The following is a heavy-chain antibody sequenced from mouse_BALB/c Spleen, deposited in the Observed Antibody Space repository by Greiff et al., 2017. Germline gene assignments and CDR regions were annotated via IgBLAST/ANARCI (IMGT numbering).Heavy chain of an antibody. D-gene: IGHD2-10*02. CDR2: INPDSSTI. Sequence: DVQLQESGGGLVQPGGSLKLSCAASGFDFSRYWMSWVRQAPGKGLEWIGEINPDSSTINYTPSLKDKFIISRDNAKNTLYLQMSKVRSEDTALYYCARPYGNFHWYFDVWGAGTTVTVSS. J-gene: IGHJ1*01. CDR3: ARPYGNFHWYFDV. CDR1: GFDFSRYW. V-gene: IGHV4-1*02.